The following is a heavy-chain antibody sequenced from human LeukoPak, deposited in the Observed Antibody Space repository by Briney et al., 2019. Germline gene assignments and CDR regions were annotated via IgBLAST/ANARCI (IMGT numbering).Heavy chain of an antibody. V-gene: IGHV1-18*01. Sequence: GASVKVSCKASGYTFTSYGISWVRQAPGQGLEWMGWISAYNGNTGYAQKFQGRVTMTRSTSINTAYMELSSLTFEDTAVYYCTRSVRNGHIDYWGQGTLVTVSS. D-gene: IGHD2-21*01. CDR3: TRSVRNGHIDY. CDR1: GYTFTSYG. CDR2: ISAYNGNT. J-gene: IGHJ4*02.